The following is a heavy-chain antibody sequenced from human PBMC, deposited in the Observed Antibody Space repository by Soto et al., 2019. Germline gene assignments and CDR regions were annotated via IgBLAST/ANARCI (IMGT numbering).Heavy chain of an antibody. CDR1: GDSISSDYYH. Sequence: SSETLSLTCTVSGDSISSDYYHWTWIRQSPGKGLEWIGYIHHSGSILYNPSLKSRVTISVDTSKNQFSLHLTSVTAADTAMYFCAREDDGGDSLDVWGQGTTVTVSS. CDR2: IHHSGSI. J-gene: IGHJ6*02. D-gene: IGHD2-21*02. CDR3: AREDDGGDSLDV. V-gene: IGHV4-30-4*08.